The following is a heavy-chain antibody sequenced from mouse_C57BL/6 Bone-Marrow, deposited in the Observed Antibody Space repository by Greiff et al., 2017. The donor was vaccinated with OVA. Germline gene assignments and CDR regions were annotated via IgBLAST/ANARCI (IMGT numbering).Heavy chain of an antibody. CDR2: IDPSDSYT. CDR3: ARWGWLDYAMDY. J-gene: IGHJ4*01. Sequence: QVQLQQPGAELVMPGASVKLSCKASGYTFTSYWMHWVKQRPGQGLEWIGEIDPSDSYTNYNQKFKGKSTLTVDKSSSTAYMQLSSLTSEDSAVDYCARWGWLDYAMDYWGQGTSVTVSS. CDR1: GYTFTSYW. V-gene: IGHV1-69*01. D-gene: IGHD2-3*01.